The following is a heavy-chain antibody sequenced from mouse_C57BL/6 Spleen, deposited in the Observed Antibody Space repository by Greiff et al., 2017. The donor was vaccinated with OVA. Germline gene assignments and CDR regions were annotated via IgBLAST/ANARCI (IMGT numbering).Heavy chain of an antibody. CDR2: IYPGDGDT. V-gene: IGHV1-82*01. J-gene: IGHJ2*01. Sequence: VQLQQSGPELVKPGASVKISCKASGYAFSSSWMNWVKQRPGKGLEWIGRIYPGDGDTNYNGKFKGKATLTAYKSSSTAYMQLSSLTSEDSAVYFCATNWSDYWGQGTTLTVSS. D-gene: IGHD4-1*01. CDR3: ATNWSDY. CDR1: GYAFSSSW.